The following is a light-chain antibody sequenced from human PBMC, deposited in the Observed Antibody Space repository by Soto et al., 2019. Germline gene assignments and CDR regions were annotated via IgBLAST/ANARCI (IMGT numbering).Light chain of an antibody. CDR3: QQLISYPIT. CDR2: AAS. V-gene: IGKV1-8*01. J-gene: IGKJ5*01. Sequence: AIRMTQSPSSFSASTGDRVTITCRASQGISSYLAWYQQKPGKAPKLLIYAASTLQSGVPSRFSGSGSGTEFTLTINSLQPEDFATYFCQQLISYPITFGQGTRLEIK. CDR1: QGISSY.